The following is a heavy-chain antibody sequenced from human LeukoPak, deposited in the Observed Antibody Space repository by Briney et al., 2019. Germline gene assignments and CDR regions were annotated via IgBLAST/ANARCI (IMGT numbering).Heavy chain of an antibody. V-gene: IGHV3-21*01. CDR3: ARGQTIVGATGDF. CDR2: ISSSSSYI. J-gene: IGHJ4*02. CDR1: GFTFSTHS. D-gene: IGHD1-26*01. Sequence: KAGGSLRLSCAASGFTFSTHSMNWVRQAPGKGLEWVSSISSSSSYIYYADSVKGRFTISRDNAKNSLYLQMNSLRAEDTAVYYCARGQTIVGATGDFWGQGTLVTVSS.